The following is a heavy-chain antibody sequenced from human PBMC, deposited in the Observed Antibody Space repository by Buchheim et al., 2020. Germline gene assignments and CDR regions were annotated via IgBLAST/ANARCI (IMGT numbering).Heavy chain of an antibody. CDR1: GYTFTSYD. J-gene: IGHJ4*02. CDR2: MNPNSGNT. D-gene: IGHD3-16*01. Sequence: QVQLVQSGAEVKKPGASVKVSCKASGYTFTSYDINWVRQATGQGLEWMGWMNPNSGNTGYAQKFQGRVTMPRTTPIRPAYMELSSLRSEDTAVYYCARAVSRWGVWVGTRVRYFDYWGQGTL. CDR3: ARAVSRWGVWVGTRVRYFDY. V-gene: IGHV1-8*01.